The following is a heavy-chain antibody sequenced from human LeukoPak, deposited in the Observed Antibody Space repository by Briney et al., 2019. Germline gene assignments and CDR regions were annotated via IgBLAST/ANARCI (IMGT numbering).Heavy chain of an antibody. CDR1: GFTFSGSD. CDR2: IKEDGSAK. Sequence: GGSLRLSCAASGFTFSGSDIHWVRQAPGKGLQWVANIKEDGSAKYYLDSVQGRFIISRDNAKNSLYVQMHSLRVEDTAVYYCARESLLGGIDYWGQGALVTVSS. D-gene: IGHD3-16*01. J-gene: IGHJ4*02. V-gene: IGHV3-7*04. CDR3: ARESLLGGIDY.